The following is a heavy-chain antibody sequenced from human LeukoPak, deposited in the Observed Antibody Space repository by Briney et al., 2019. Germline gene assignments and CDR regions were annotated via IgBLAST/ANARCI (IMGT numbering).Heavy chain of an antibody. D-gene: IGHD7-27*01. Sequence: GSLRLSCAASGFTVSSNYMSWVRQAPGKGLEWVSIIYSGGSTYYADSVKGRFTISRDNSKNTLYLQMNSLRAEDKAVYYCAALVRYWGSDYWGQGTLVTVSS. CDR3: AALVRYWGSDY. CDR2: IYSGGST. CDR1: GFTVSSNY. J-gene: IGHJ4*02. V-gene: IGHV3-66*01.